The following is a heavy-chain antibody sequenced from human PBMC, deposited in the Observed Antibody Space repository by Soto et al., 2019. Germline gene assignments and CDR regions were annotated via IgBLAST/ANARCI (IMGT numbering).Heavy chain of an antibody. CDR2: IYYRGST. D-gene: IGHD1-26*01. J-gene: IGHJ1*01. Sequence: PSETLSLTCTVSGGSISSYYWSWIREPPGKELEWIGYIYYRGSTYYNPSLKSRVTISVDTSKNQFSLKLSSVTAADTAVYYCARLSFNGSYYVNRAEYFQQWGQGTLVT. V-gene: IGHV4-59*04. CDR1: GGSISSYY. CDR3: ARLSFNGSYYVNRAEYFQQ.